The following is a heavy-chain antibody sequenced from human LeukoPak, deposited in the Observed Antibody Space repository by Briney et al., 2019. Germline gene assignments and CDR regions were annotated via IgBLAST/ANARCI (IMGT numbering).Heavy chain of an antibody. CDR2: IIPIFGTA. D-gene: IGHD6-19*01. CDR3: ARAPAGVDYYYYMDV. V-gene: IGHV1-69*05. CDR1: GGTFSSYA. J-gene: IGHJ6*03. Sequence: GASVKVSCKASGGTFSSYAISWVRQAPGQGLEWMGGIIPIFGTANYAQKFQGRVTMTRDTSISTAYMELSRLRSDDTAVYYCARAPAGVDYYYYMDVWGKGTTVTVSS.